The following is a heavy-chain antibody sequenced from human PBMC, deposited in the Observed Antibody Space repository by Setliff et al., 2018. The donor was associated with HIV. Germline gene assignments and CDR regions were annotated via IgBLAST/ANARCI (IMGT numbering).Heavy chain of an antibody. CDR3: ARDPGSSSFDY. D-gene: IGHD6-19*01. Sequence: RGVLKISCVASGFTFSRYWMSWVRQAPGKGLEFVANIKEDGSVTNYVDSVKGRFTISRNNAKNLVFLQMSSLRAEDTAAYYCARDPGSSSFDYWGQGTPVTVS. CDR2: IKEDGSVT. V-gene: IGHV3-7*03. J-gene: IGHJ4*02. CDR1: GFTFSRYW.